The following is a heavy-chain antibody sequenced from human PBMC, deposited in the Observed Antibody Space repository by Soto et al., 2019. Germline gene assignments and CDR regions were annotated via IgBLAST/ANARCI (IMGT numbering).Heavy chain of an antibody. J-gene: IGHJ4*02. CDR1: GFTFSSYA. CDR2: ISGSGGST. Sequence: GGSLRLSCAASGFTFSSYAMSWVRQAPGKGLEWVSAISGSGGSTYYADSVKGRFTISRDNSKNTLYLQMNSLRAEDTAVYYCAKEGLDYDFWSGYPDYWGQGTLVTVSS. D-gene: IGHD3-3*01. CDR3: AKEGLDYDFWSGYPDY. V-gene: IGHV3-23*01.